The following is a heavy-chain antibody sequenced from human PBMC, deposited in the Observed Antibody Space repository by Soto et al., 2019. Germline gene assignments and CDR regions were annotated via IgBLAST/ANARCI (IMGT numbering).Heavy chain of an antibody. V-gene: IGHV3-23*05. Sequence: GRSLRLPRTASGLPHSSFGMMWVRHAPGKGLECVSGIYGSGRGIEYADSVKGRFTISRDNSKNTVYLQMTDLRADDTAVYYCAKDAVYNDGLWLMDHWGQGTQVTVSS. CDR2: IYGSGRGI. CDR1: GLPHSSFG. J-gene: IGHJ4*02. CDR3: AKDAVYNDGLWLMDH. D-gene: IGHD2-21*01.